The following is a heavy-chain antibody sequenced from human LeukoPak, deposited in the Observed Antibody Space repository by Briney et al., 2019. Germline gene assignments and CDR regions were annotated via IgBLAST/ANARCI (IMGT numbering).Heavy chain of an antibody. CDR3: ARDSSGYFAFDY. D-gene: IGHD3-22*01. V-gene: IGHV4-59*01. J-gene: IGHJ4*02. CDR2: IYSSGNT. CDR1: GGSISNYY. Sequence: SETLSLTCTVSGGSISNYYWSWIRQPPGKGLEWIGYIYSSGNTNYNPSLKSRVTISVDKSKNQFSLRLSSVTAADTAVYYCARDSSGYFAFDYWGQGTLVTVSS.